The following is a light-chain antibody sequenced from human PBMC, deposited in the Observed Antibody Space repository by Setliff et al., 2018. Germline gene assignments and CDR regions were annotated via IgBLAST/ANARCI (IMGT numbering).Light chain of an antibody. CDR2: EVS. CDR1: RSDVGGYNY. CDR3: TSYTISSTEV. V-gene: IGLV2-14*01. Sequence: SALTQPASVSGSPGQSTTITCTGTRSDVGGYNYVSWYQQHPDKVPKLMIYEVSHRPSGVSNRFSGSKSGNTASLTTSGLQTEDEADYYCTSYTISSTEVFGAGTKVTVL. J-gene: IGLJ1*01.